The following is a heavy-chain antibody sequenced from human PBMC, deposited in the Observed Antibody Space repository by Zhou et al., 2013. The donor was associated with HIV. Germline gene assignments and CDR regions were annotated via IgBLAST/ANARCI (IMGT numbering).Heavy chain of an antibody. D-gene: IGHD6-6*01. CDR3: ARGQQLVPAYY. CDR1: GGTFTGYA. Sequence: QVHLVQSGTEVKKPGSSVRVPCKTSGGTFTGYAITWVRQAPGQGLEWMGRIIPILGIPNYAQKFQGRVTITTDESTCTTYMELSSLRSEDTAVYYCARGQQLVPAYYWGQGTLVTVSS. V-gene: IGHV1-69*05. CDR2: IIPILGIP. J-gene: IGHJ4*02.